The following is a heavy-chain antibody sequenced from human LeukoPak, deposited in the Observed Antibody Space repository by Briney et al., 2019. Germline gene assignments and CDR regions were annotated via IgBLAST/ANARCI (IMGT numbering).Heavy chain of an antibody. D-gene: IGHD3-16*01. Sequence: GGSLRLSCAASGFTLSSYSMNWVRQAPGEGLEWVSSISSSSSYIYYADSVKGRFTISRDNAKNSLYLQMNSLRAEDTAVYYCARDWGEYYFDYWGQGTLVTVSS. CDR2: ISSSSSYI. CDR1: GFTLSSYS. V-gene: IGHV3-21*01. J-gene: IGHJ4*02. CDR3: ARDWGEYYFDY.